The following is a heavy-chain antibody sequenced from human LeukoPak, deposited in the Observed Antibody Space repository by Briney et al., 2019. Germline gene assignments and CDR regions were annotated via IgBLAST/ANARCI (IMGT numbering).Heavy chain of an antibody. J-gene: IGHJ4*02. CDR2: INRDGNEK. D-gene: IGHD5-12*01. V-gene: IGHV3-7*02. CDR3: ARIMVATTREAFDY. Sequence: PGGSLRLSCAASGFTFSNYWMSWVRQAPGKGLEWVANINRDGNEKYYVDSVRGRFTISRDNAKNSLYLQMNSLRAEDTAVYYCARIMVATTREAFDYWGQGTLVTVSS. CDR1: GFTFSNYW.